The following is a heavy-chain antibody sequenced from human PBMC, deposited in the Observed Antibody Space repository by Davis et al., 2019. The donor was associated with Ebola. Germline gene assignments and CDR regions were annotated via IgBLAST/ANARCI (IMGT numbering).Heavy chain of an antibody. CDR2: INPNSGGT. V-gene: IGHV1-2*06. CDR1: GYTFTSYA. D-gene: IGHD6-13*01. CDR3: ANGYSSSWDLDY. Sequence: ASVKVSCKASGYTFTSYAMHWVRQAPGQGLEWMGRINPNSGGTNYAQKFQGRVTITADKSTNTAYMELSSLRSEDTAVYYCANGYSSSWDLDYWGQGTLVTVSS. J-gene: IGHJ4*02.